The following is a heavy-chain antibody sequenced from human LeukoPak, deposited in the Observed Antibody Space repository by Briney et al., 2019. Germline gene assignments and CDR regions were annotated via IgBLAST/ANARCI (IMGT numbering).Heavy chain of an antibody. Sequence: GASVKVSCKASGYTFTSYDINWMRQATGQGLEWMGWMNPNSGNTGYAQKFQGRVTMTRNTSISTAYMELSSLRSEDTAVYYCAREITMVRGNYYYGMDVWGQGTTVTVSS. V-gene: IGHV1-8*01. J-gene: IGHJ6*02. CDR3: AREITMVRGNYYYGMDV. D-gene: IGHD3-10*01. CDR1: GYTFTSYD. CDR2: MNPNSGNT.